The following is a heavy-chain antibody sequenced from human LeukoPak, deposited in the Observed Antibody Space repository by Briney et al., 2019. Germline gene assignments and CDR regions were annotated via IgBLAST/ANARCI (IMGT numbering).Heavy chain of an antibody. CDR1: GFTFSSYA. V-gene: IGHV3-23*01. J-gene: IGHJ4*02. CDR2: ISGSGGST. Sequence: PGGFLRLSCAASGFTFSSYAMSWVRQAPGKGLEWVSAISGSGGSTYYADSVKGRFTISRDNSKNTVYLQMNSLRVEDTAVYYCARDPVSVGLRINSDFWGQGTLVTVSS. CDR3: ARDPVSVGLRINSDF. D-gene: IGHD3-3*01.